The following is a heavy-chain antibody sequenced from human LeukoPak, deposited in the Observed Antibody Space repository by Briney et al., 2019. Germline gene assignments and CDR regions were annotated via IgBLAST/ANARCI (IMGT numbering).Heavy chain of an antibody. Sequence: ASVKVSCKASGYTFTSYEINWVRQATGQGLEWMGWMNPNSGNTGYAQKFQGRVTMTRNTSISTAYMELSSLRSEDTAVYYCARGLDSSGWYYSGGWFDSWGQGTLVTVSS. D-gene: IGHD6-19*01. CDR3: ARGLDSSGWYYSGGWFDS. J-gene: IGHJ5*01. CDR2: MNPNSGNT. V-gene: IGHV1-8*01. CDR1: GYTFTSYE.